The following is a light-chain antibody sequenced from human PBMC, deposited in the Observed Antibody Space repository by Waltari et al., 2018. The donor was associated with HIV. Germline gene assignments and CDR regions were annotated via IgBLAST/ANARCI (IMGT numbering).Light chain of an antibody. Sequence: QSALTQPRSVSGSPGQSVTISCSGTSSDIGSYNYVSWYQERPGKAPNLMIYDVTHRPSGVPDRFSGSKSGNTASLTISGLQADDEADYYCCSYAGSYTLVFGGGTKLTVV. CDR1: SSDIGSYNY. CDR2: DVT. J-gene: IGLJ3*02. V-gene: IGLV2-11*01. CDR3: CSYAGSYTLV.